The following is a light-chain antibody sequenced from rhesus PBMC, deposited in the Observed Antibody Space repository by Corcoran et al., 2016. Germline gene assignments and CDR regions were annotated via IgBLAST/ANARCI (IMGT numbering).Light chain of an antibody. CDR2: DLN. CDR3: CLYRSGSSYI. J-gene: IGLJ1*01. CDR1: SSDIGGYND. Sequence: QSALTQPPSVSKYHGQSVTISCTGTSSDIGGYNDVSWYQQHSGTAPRLLIYDLNNRPSGVSDRFSGSKSGNTASLTISGLQAEDEADYYCCLYRSGSSYIFGAGTRLAVL. V-gene: IGLV2S9*01.